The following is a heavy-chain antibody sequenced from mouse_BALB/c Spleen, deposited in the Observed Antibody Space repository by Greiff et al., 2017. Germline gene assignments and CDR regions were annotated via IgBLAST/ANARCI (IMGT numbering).Heavy chain of an antibody. D-gene: IGHD1-1*01. Sequence: EVKLVESGGGLVQPGGSLKLSCAASGFTFSSYTMSWVRQTPEKRLEWVAYISNGGGSTYYPDTVKGRFTISRDNAKNTLYLQMSSLKSEDTAMYYCARQDYYGSSSFAYWGQGTLVTVSA. CDR3: ARQDYYGSSSFAY. V-gene: IGHV5-12-2*01. CDR1: GFTFSSYT. J-gene: IGHJ3*01. CDR2: ISNGGGST.